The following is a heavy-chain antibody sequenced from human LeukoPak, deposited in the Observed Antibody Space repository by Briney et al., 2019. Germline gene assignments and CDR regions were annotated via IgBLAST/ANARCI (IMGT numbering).Heavy chain of an antibody. D-gene: IGHD3-9*01. Sequence: SETLSLTCAVYGGSFSGYYWSWIRQPPGKGLEWIGEINHSGSTNYNPSLKGRGTISVDMSKNQFSLKLSSVTAADTAVYYCARGSFTDVLTYYFDYWGQGTLVTVSS. V-gene: IGHV4-34*01. J-gene: IGHJ4*02. CDR3: ARGSFTDVLTYYFDY. CDR2: INHSGST. CDR1: GGSFSGYY.